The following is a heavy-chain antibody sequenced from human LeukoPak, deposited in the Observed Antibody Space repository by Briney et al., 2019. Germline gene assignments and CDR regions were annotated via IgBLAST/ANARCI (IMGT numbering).Heavy chain of an antibody. J-gene: IGHJ4*02. D-gene: IGHD3-3*01. Sequence: PGGSLRLSCAASGFTFSSYAMSWVRQAPGRGLEWVSAISGSGGSTYYADSVKGRFTISRDNSKNTLYLQMNSLRAEDTAVYYCAKDRERHYDFWSGYLGNYFDYWGQGTLVTVSS. V-gene: IGHV3-23*01. CDR1: GFTFSSYA. CDR3: AKDRERHYDFWSGYLGNYFDY. CDR2: ISGSGGST.